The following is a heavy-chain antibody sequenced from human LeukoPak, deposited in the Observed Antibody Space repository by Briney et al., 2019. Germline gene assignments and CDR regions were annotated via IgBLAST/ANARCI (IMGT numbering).Heavy chain of an antibody. J-gene: IGHJ4*02. Sequence: ASVKVSCKASGYTFTSYDINWVRQATGQGLEWMGWMNPNSGNTGYAQKFQGRVTMTRNTSISTAYMELSSLRSEDTAVYYYARVDYDILTGLQSIDYWGQGTLVTVSS. V-gene: IGHV1-8*01. CDR3: ARVDYDILTGLQSIDY. CDR2: MNPNSGNT. CDR1: GYTFTSYD. D-gene: IGHD3-9*01.